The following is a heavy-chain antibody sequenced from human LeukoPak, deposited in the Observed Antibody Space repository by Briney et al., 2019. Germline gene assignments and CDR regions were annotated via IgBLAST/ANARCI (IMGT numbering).Heavy chain of an antibody. Sequence: GGSLRLSCAASGFTFSNAWMSWVRQAPGKGLEWVGRIKSKTDGGTTDYAAPVKGRFTISGDDSKNTLYLQMNSLKTEDTAVYYCTTVGGLESMVRGVITHFLFDPWGQGTLVTVSS. CDR1: GFTFSNAW. J-gene: IGHJ5*02. CDR2: IKSKTDGGTT. D-gene: IGHD3-10*01. V-gene: IGHV3-15*01. CDR3: TTVGGLESMVRGVITHFLFDP.